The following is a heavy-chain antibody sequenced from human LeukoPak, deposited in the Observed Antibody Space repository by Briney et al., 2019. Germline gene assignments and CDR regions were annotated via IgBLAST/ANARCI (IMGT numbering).Heavy chain of an antibody. D-gene: IGHD5-18*01. Sequence: GRSLRLSCTASGFTFGDHAMRWVRQAPGKGLEWVGFIRSKAYGGTTEYAASVKGRFTISRDDSKSIAYLQMNSLKTEDTAVYYCTRGPRQLWLYYGMDVWGQGTTVIVSS. CDR3: TRGPRQLWLYYGMDV. CDR2: IRSKAYGGTT. V-gene: IGHV3-49*04. CDR1: GFTFGDHA. J-gene: IGHJ6*02.